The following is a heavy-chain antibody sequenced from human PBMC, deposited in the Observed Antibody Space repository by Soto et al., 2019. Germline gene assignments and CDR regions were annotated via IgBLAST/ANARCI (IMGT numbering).Heavy chain of an antibody. V-gene: IGHV4-59*01. CDR1: GGSISSYY. D-gene: IGHD6-13*01. J-gene: IGHJ5*02. CDR3: ARALGIAAAGTNWFDP. CDR2: IYYSGST. Sequence: SETLSLTCTVSGGSISSYYWSWIRQPPGKGLEWIGYIYYSGSTNYNPSLKSRVTISVDTSKNQFSLKLSSVTAADTAVYYCARALGIAAAGTNWFDPWGQGTLVTVSS.